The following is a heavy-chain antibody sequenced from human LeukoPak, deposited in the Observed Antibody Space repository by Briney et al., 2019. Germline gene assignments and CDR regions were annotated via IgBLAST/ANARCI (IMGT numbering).Heavy chain of an antibody. Sequence: GVSLRLSCAASKFTFNSYWMHWVHQAPGKALVWVSRINPDGSSTNYADSVKGRFTISKDSPKNTLYLQMNSLRAEDTAVYYCARDRGYSFGYSLDLWGQGTLVTVSS. CDR1: KFTFNSYW. V-gene: IGHV3-74*01. CDR2: INPDGSST. CDR3: ARDRGYSFGYSLDL. D-gene: IGHD5-18*01. J-gene: IGHJ5*02.